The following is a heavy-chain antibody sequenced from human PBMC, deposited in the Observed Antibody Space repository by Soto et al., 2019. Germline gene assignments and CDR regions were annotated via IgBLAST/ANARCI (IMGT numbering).Heavy chain of an antibody. CDR2: INHSGST. J-gene: IGHJ4*02. V-gene: IGHV4-34*01. D-gene: IGHD3-10*01. CDR3: ARGGRATYYYGSGKREGPDY. Sequence: SETLSLTCAVYGGSFSGYYWSWIRQPPGKGLEWIGEINHSGSTNYNPSLKSRVTISLDTSKNQFSLKLSSVTAADTAVYYCARGGRATYYYGSGKREGPDYWGQGTLVTVSS. CDR1: GGSFSGYY.